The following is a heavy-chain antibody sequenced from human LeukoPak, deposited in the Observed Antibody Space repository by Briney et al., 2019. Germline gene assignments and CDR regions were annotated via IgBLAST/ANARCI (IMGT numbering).Heavy chain of an antibody. D-gene: IGHD6-6*01. V-gene: IGHV4-59*01. CDR1: GGSISSYY. CDR3: ARGIAARHSANYYYYYMDV. CDR2: IYYSGST. Sequence: SETLSLTCTVSGGSISSYYWSWIRQPPGKGLEWIGYIYYSGSTNYNPSLKSRVTISVDTSKNQFSLKLSSVTAADTAVYYCARGIAARHSANYYYYYMDVWGKGTTVTVSS. J-gene: IGHJ6*03.